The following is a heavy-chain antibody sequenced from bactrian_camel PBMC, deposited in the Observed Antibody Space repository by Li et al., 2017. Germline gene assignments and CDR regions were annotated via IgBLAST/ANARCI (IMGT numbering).Heavy chain of an antibody. D-gene: IGHD6*01. J-gene: IGHJ6*01. CDR3: VGGPDGGSWYGTGP. CDR1: GATFSTNC. CDR2: LDTDGTT. V-gene: IGHV3S53*01. Sequence: QVQLVESGGGAVKVGGSLRLSCAASGATFSTNCMGWFRRAPGQEREGVAGLDTDGTTRYADSVKGRFTISRDNALNTLYLRLNVLKTEDTAMYYCVGGPDGGSWYGTGPWGQGTQVTVS.